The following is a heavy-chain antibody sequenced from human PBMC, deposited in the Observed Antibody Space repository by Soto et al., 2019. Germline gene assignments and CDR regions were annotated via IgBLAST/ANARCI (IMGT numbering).Heavy chain of an antibody. D-gene: IGHD3-3*01. V-gene: IGHV1-18*01. J-gene: IGHJ6*02. Sequence: ASVKVSCKASGYTFTSYGISWVRQAPGQGLEWMGWISAYNGNTNYAQKLQGRVTVTTDTSTSTAYMELRSLRSDDTAVYYCARDKYYDFWSGYYTGPGDYYGMDVWGQGTTVTVSS. CDR1: GYTFTSYG. CDR3: ARDKYYDFWSGYYTGPGDYYGMDV. CDR2: ISAYNGNT.